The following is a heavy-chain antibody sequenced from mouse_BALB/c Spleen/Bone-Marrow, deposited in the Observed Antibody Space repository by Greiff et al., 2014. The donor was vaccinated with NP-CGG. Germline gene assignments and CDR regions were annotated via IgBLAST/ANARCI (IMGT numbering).Heavy chain of an antibody. J-gene: IGHJ2*01. CDR2: INPNIGGT. Sequence: VQLQQPGPELVKPGASVKISCKTSGYTFTDYTIHWVKQSHGKSLEWIGHINPNIGGTNYNQKFKGKATLTLDKSSRTAYMELRSLTSEDSAVYYCTRSRYGDYWGQGTTLTVSS. D-gene: IGHD2-14*01. CDR3: TRSRYGDY. V-gene: IGHV1-18*01. CDR1: GYTFTDYT.